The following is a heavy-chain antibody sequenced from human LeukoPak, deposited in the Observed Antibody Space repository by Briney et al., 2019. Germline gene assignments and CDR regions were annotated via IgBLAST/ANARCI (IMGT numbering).Heavy chain of an antibody. V-gene: IGHV5-51*01. CDR1: GYSFTSYW. J-gene: IGHJ4*02. CDR3: ARHQASGRWSLFDY. CDR2: IYPGNSDT. D-gene: IGHD2-15*01. Sequence: NHGESLKISCKGSGYSFTSYWIGWVRQMPGKGLEWMEIIYPGNSDTKYSPSLQGQVTISVDKSISTAYLQWSSLKASDTAMYYCARHQASGRWSLFDYWGQGTLVTVSS.